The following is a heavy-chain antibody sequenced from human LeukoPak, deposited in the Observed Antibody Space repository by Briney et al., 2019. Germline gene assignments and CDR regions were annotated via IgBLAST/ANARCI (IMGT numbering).Heavy chain of an antibody. CDR3: AKDREMATMSEYYFDY. Sequence: PGGSLRLSCAASGFTFSNYGMHWVRQAPGKGLEWVAVIWNDGSNKYYADSVKGRFTISRDNFKNTLFLQMNSLRAEDTAAYYFAKDREMATMSEYYFDYWGQGTLVTVSS. J-gene: IGHJ4*02. CDR2: IWNDGSNK. CDR1: GFTFSNYG. D-gene: IGHD5-24*01. V-gene: IGHV3-33*06.